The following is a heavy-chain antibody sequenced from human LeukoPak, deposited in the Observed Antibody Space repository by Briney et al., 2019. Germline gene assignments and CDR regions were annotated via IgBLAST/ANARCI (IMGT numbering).Heavy chain of an antibody. D-gene: IGHD3-16*01. J-gene: IGHJ4*02. Sequence: GGSLRLSCAASGFTFSSYAMSWVRQAPGKGLEWVSSISSSSSYIYYADSVKGRFTISRDNAKNSLYLQMNSLRAEDTAVYYCASWGGLRDPFDYWGQGTLVTVSS. CDR1: GFTFSSYA. CDR3: ASWGGLRDPFDY. V-gene: IGHV3-21*01. CDR2: ISSSSSYI.